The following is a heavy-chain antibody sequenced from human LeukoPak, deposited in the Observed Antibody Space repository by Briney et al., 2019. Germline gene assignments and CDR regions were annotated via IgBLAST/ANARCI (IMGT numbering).Heavy chain of an antibody. J-gene: IGHJ5*02. CDR3: AKLVGPYKWFDP. CDR2: IYYSGST. D-gene: IGHD1-1*01. CDR1: GGSISSGSYY. Sequence: SQTLSLTCTVSGGSISSGSYYCSWIRQHPGKGLEWIGNIYYSGSTYYNPSLKSRITMSVDTSKNQFSLKVSSVTAADTAVYYCAKLVGPYKWFDPWGQGTLVTVSP. V-gene: IGHV4-31*03.